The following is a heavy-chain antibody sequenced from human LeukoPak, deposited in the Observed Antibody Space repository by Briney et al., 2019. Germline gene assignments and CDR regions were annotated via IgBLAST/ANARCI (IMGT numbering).Heavy chain of an antibody. V-gene: IGHV4-30-2*01. CDR3: ARYSRRRYNWFDP. CDR2: IYHSGST. J-gene: IGHJ5*02. Sequence: SETLSLTCTVSGGSISSGGYYWSRIRQPPGKGLEWIGYIYHSGSTYYSPSLKSRVTISVDRSKNQFSLKLSSVTAADTAVYYCARYSRRRYNWFDPWGQGTLVTVSS. CDR1: GGSISSGGYY. D-gene: IGHD6-13*01.